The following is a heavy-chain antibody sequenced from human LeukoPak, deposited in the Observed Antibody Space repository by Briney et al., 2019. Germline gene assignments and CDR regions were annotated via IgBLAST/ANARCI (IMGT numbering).Heavy chain of an antibody. CDR1: GFTFSSYG. V-gene: IGHV3-30*18. Sequence: GRSLRLSCAASGFTFSSYGMHWVRQAPGKGLEWVAVISYDGSNKYYADSVKGRFTISRDNSKNTLYLQMNSLRAEDTAVYYCAKSQKINLRGGHSSDWYPAVATEIDYWGQGTLVTVSS. D-gene: IGHD6-19*01. CDR3: AKSQKINLRGGHSSDWYPAVATEIDY. J-gene: IGHJ4*02. CDR2: ISYDGSNK.